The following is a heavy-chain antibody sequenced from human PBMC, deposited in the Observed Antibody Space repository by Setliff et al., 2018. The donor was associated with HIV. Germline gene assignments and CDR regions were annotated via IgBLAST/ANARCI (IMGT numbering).Heavy chain of an antibody. J-gene: IGHJ4*02. CDR3: ADPPSGY. D-gene: IGHD3-10*01. CDR2: IKSKTDGGTP. V-gene: IGHV3-15*01. CDR1: GFTFNKAW. Sequence: GGSLRLSCAASGFTFNKAWMSWVRQAPGKGLEWVGRIKSKTDGGTPDYAAPVKGRFTVSRDNAKNSLSLQMNSLRVEDTAVYYCADPPSGYWGQGTLVTVSS.